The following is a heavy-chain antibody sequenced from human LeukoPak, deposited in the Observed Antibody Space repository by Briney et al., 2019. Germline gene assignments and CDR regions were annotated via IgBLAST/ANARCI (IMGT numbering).Heavy chain of an antibody. CDR1: GFTVSSNY. J-gene: IGHJ4*02. V-gene: IGHV3-53*01. CDR2: IYNGDDT. CDR3: ARVLRYQLPPDF. Sequence: GGPLRLSCAASGFTVSSNYMSWVRQAPGKGLHWVSVIYNGDDTYYADSVKGRFTIPRDSSKNTLYLQMNSLRVEDTAVYYCARVLRYQLPPDFWGQGTLVTVSS. D-gene: IGHD2-2*01.